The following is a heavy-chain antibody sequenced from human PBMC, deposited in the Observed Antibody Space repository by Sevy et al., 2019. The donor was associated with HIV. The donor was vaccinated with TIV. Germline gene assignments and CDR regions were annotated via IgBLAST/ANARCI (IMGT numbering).Heavy chain of an antibody. CDR2: MNPNSGNT. V-gene: IGHV1-8*01. Sequence: ASVKVSCKASGYTFTSYDINWVRQATGQGLEWMGWMNPNSGNTGYAQKFQGGVTMTRNTSISTAYMELSSLRSEDTAVYYCARGSITIFGVVIRIWNGAFDIWGQGTMVTVSS. CDR1: GYTFTSYD. CDR3: ARGSITIFGVVIRIWNGAFDI. J-gene: IGHJ3*02. D-gene: IGHD3-3*01.